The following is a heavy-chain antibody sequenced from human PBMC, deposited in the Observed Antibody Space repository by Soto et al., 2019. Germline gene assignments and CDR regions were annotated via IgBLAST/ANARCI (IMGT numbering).Heavy chain of an antibody. CDR1: GFTFSSYS. Sequence: EVQLVESGGGLVQPGGSLRLSCAASGFTFSSYSMNWVRQAPGKGLEWVSYISSSSSTIYYADSVKGRFTISRDNAKNSLYLQMNSLRAEDTAVYYCARDNCSGGSCYYVDYWGQGTLVTVSS. V-gene: IGHV3-48*01. CDR3: ARDNCSGGSCYYVDY. J-gene: IGHJ4*02. CDR2: ISSSSSTI. D-gene: IGHD2-15*01.